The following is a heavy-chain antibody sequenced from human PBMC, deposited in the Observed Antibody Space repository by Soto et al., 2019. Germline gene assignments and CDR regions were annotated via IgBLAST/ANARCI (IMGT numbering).Heavy chain of an antibody. J-gene: IGHJ4*02. Sequence: PSETLSLTCAVSGASFDNDNYWGCVRQPPGKGLEWIGEIFHTRNTFYNPSLRSRVTISVDESKNQFSLRLTSVTAADTAVYFCASLGTTVSASDSWGQGTLVTVSS. CDR3: ASLGTTVSASDS. CDR2: IFHTRNT. V-gene: IGHV4-4*02. D-gene: IGHD1-1*01. CDR1: GASFDNDNY.